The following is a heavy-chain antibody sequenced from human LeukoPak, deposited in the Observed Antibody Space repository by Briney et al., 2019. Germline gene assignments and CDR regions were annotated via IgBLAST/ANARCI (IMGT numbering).Heavy chain of an antibody. D-gene: IGHD6-13*01. CDR1: GFTFSSHG. CDR2: IWYDGSKK. Sequence: GGSANLSCATSGFTFSSHGFYWVRQAPGKGLEWVAVIWYDGSKKYYADSVKGRSTISRDNSKNTLYLEMNSLRAEDTAVYYCARDVSYNSLDNSGHGTLGTVSS. V-gene: IGHV3-33*01. CDR3: ARDVSYNSLDN. J-gene: IGHJ4*03.